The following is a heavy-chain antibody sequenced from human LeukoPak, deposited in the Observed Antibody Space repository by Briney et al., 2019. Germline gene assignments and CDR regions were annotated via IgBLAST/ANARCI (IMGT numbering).Heavy chain of an antibody. V-gene: IGHV3-23*01. CDR1: GLTFSNYA. CDR3: AKRSAYGGNWNYFDY. Sequence: GGSLRLTCAASGLTFSNYAMTWVRHAPGEGLEWVSSISDSGGTTYYADSVKGRFTISRDNSKNTLYLQMSSLRAEDTAVYYCAKRSAYGGNWNYFDYWGQGTLVTVSS. CDR2: ISDSGGTT. D-gene: IGHD4-23*01. J-gene: IGHJ4*02.